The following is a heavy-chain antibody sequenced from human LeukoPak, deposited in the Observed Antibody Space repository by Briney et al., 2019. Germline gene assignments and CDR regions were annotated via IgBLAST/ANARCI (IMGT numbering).Heavy chain of an antibody. CDR1: GFTFGDYA. CDR3: TRVLTYYDFWSGHNPSGYYYYMDV. D-gene: IGHD3-3*01. V-gene: IGHV3-49*04. CDR2: IRSKAYGGTT. Sequence: GGSLRLSCTASGFTFGDYAMSWVRQAPGKGLEWVGFIRSKAYGGTTEYAASVKGRFTISRDDSKSIAYLQMNSLKTEDTAVYYCTRVLTYYDFWSGHNPSGYYYYMDVWGKGTTVTVSS. J-gene: IGHJ6*03.